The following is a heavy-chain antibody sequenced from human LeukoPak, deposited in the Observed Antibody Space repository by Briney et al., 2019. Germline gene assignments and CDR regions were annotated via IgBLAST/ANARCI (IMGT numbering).Heavy chain of an antibody. CDR2: ISSSSSTI. V-gene: IGHV3-48*01. D-gene: IGHD6-6*01. Sequence: GGSLRLSCAASGFTFSSYSMNWVRQAPGKGLEWVSYISSSSSTIYYADSVKGRFTISRDNAKNSLYLQMNSLRAEDTAVYYCASPLGGSSSAAYYYYHMDVWGKGTTVTVSS. J-gene: IGHJ6*03. CDR1: GFTFSSYS. CDR3: ASPLGGSSSAAYYYYHMDV.